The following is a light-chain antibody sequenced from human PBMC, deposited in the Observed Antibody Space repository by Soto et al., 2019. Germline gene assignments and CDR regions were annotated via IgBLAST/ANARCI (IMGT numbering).Light chain of an antibody. CDR2: GAS. CDR3: QHYGSASIT. J-gene: IGKJ5*01. CDR1: QGVSATY. Sequence: EIVLTKSPGTLSLSPGERATLSCRASQGVSATYLAWFQQKPGQAPRLLIYGASSRATGVPDRFSGSGSGTDFTLTISRLEPEDFAVYYCQHYGSASITFGQGTRLEIK. V-gene: IGKV3-20*01.